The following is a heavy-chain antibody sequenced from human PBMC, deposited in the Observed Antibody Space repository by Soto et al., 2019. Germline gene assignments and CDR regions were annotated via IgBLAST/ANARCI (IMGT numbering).Heavy chain of an antibody. V-gene: IGHV1-8*01. CDR2: MNANSGNT. CDR3: AREVARGMDV. D-gene: IGHD2-21*01. J-gene: IGHJ6*02. Sequence: GASVKVSCKASGYTFTSDDMNWVRQATGQGLEWMGWMNANSGNTEYAQTFQGRVTMTRNTSISTAYMELSSLRSEDTAVYYCAREVARGMDVWGQGTTVPVSS. CDR1: GYTFTSDD.